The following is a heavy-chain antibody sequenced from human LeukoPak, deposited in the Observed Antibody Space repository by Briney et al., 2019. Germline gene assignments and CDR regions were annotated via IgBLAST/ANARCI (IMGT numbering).Heavy chain of an antibody. Sequence: GGSLRLSCAASGFTFSNHGMNWVRQAPGKGLEWLSGVSPPGGGTYYADSVKGRFTISRDDSRNTLSLQMNSLRVEDTAVYHCARDLAWGAFDYWGQGTLVTVSS. J-gene: IGHJ4*02. CDR1: GFTFSNHG. D-gene: IGHD7-27*01. V-gene: IGHV3-23*01. CDR3: ARDLAWGAFDY. CDR2: VSPPGGGT.